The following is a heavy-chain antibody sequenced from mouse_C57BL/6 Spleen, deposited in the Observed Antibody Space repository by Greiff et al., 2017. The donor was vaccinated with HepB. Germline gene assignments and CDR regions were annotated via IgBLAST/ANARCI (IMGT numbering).Heavy chain of an antibody. CDR2: INPYNGGT. Sequence: EVQLQQSGPVLVKPGASVKMSCKASGYTFTDYYMNWVKQSHGKSLEWIGVINPYNGGTSYNQKFKGKATLTVDKSSSTAYMELNSLTSEDSAVYYCARSSLYYGSSPGYFDVWGTGTTVTVSS. D-gene: IGHD1-1*01. V-gene: IGHV1-19*01. J-gene: IGHJ1*03. CDR1: GYTFTDYY. CDR3: ARSSLYYGSSPGYFDV.